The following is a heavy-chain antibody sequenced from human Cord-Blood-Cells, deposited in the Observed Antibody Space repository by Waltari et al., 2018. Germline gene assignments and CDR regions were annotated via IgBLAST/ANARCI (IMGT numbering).Heavy chain of an antibody. CDR3: ARGYYGSGSYDY. Sequence: QVQLVQSGAEVKKPGSSVKVSCKASGGTFSSYAISWVGQAPGQGLEWMGRIIPILGIANYAQKFQGRVTITADKSTSTAYMELSSLRSEDTAVYYCARGYYGSGSYDYWGQGTLVTVSS. CDR2: IIPILGIA. D-gene: IGHD3-10*01. J-gene: IGHJ4*02. CDR1: GGTFSSYA. V-gene: IGHV1-69*09.